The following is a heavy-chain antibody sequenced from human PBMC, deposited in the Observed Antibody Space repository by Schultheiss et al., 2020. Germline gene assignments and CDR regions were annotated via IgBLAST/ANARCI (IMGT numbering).Heavy chain of an antibody. V-gene: IGHV3-21*05. Sequence: GGSLRLSCAASGFTFSSYWMHWVRQAPGKGLEWVSYISSSSSYIYYADSVKGRFTISRDNSKNTLYLQMNSLRAEDTAVYYCAVVVVAATDNWFDPWGQGTLVTVSS. CDR1: GFTFSSYW. CDR3: AVVVVAATDNWFDP. D-gene: IGHD2-15*01. J-gene: IGHJ5*02. CDR2: ISSSSSYI.